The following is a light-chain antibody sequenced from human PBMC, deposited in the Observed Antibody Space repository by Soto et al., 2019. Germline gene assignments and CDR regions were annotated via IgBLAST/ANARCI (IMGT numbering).Light chain of an antibody. CDR3: QQRADWPAT. J-gene: IGKJ3*01. Sequence: EIVLTQSPATLSLSPGERAILSCRASQSVSTYLAWYQQKPGQAPRLLIFDASNRATGIPARFSGSGSGTDFTLTIRSLEHEDFAVYYCQQRADWPATFGPGTKVDIK. CDR1: QSVSTY. V-gene: IGKV3-11*01. CDR2: DAS.